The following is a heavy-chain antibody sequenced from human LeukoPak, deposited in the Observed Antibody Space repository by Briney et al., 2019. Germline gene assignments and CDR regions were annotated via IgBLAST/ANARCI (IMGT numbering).Heavy chain of an antibody. CDR3: ARHKAIPAAARWLDP. V-gene: IGHV4-59*08. D-gene: IGHD2-2*01. CDR2: IYYSGST. Sequence: ASETLSLTCTVSGGPISSYYWIWLRQPPGKGLEWIGYIYYSGSTNYNPSLKSRVTISVDTSKNQFSLKLSSVTAADTAVYYCARHKAIPAAARWLDPWGQGTLVTVSS. CDR1: GGPISSYY. J-gene: IGHJ5*02.